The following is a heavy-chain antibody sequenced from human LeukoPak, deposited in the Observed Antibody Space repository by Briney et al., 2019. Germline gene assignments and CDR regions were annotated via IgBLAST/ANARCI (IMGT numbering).Heavy chain of an antibody. Sequence: GASVKVSCKASGYTFTGYYMHWVRQAPGQGLEWMGWINPNSGGTNYAQKLQGRVTMTRDTSISTAYMELSRLRSDDTAVYYCAREEFVVVPAPANWFDPWGQGTLVTVSS. J-gene: IGHJ5*02. CDR1: GYTFTGYY. V-gene: IGHV1-2*02. CDR3: AREEFVVVPAPANWFDP. D-gene: IGHD2-2*01. CDR2: INPNSGGT.